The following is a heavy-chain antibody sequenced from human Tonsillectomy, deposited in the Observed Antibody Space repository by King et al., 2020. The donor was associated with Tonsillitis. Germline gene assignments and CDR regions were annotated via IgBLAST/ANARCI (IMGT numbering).Heavy chain of an antibody. Sequence: VQLVESGGGLVQPGGSLRLSCAASGFTVSTNYMSWVRQAPGKGLEWVSVIYSGGSTYYSDSVKGRFAISRDDSKNTLYLQMNSRSADDTAVNYCSRGVQYGARPDDFDIWGQGTMVTVSS. V-gene: IGHV3-66*01. J-gene: IGHJ3*02. CDR1: GFTVSTNY. CDR2: IYSGGST. D-gene: IGHD4-17*01. CDR3: SRGVQYGARPDDFDI.